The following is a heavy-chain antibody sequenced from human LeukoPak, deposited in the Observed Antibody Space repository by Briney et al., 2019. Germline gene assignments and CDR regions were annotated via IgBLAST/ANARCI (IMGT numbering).Heavy chain of an antibody. CDR2: ISGSGIST. D-gene: IGHD2-21*02. CDR1: GFTFSDYG. Sequence: GGSLRLSCAAAGFTFSDYGMNWVRQAPGKGLEWVSGISGSGISTYYADSVKGRFTISRDNSKNTLYLQMNSLRVEDTAVYYCARETLGVTAFDIWGQGTMVTVSS. CDR3: ARETLGVTAFDI. V-gene: IGHV3-23*01. J-gene: IGHJ3*02.